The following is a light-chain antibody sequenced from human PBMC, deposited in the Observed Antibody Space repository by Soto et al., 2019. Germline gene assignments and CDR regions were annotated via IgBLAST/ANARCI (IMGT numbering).Light chain of an antibody. Sequence: DIQMTLYPSSLSASVGDSVAITCRASQDISNNLGWFQQKSGKAPKLLISAASSLESGVPPRFSGSGSGTDFTLTITSLQPEDFVPYCCPQSQCILWTFGQGA. V-gene: IGKV1-39*01. J-gene: IGKJ1*01. CDR1: QDISNN. CDR2: AAS. CDR3: PQSQCILWT.